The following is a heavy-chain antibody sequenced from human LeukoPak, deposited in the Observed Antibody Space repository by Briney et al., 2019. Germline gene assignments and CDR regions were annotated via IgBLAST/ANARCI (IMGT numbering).Heavy chain of an antibody. Sequence: ASVTVSCKASGYTFTSYDINWVRQATGQGLEWMGWMNPNSGNTGYAQKFQGRVTMTRNTSISTAYMELSSLRSEDTAVYYCARASSSDYYGSGSYYNARDYYYGMDVWGKGTTVTVSS. CDR3: ARASSSDYYGSGSYYNARDYYYGMDV. CDR1: GYTFTSYD. V-gene: IGHV1-8*01. CDR2: MNPNSGNT. D-gene: IGHD3-10*01. J-gene: IGHJ6*04.